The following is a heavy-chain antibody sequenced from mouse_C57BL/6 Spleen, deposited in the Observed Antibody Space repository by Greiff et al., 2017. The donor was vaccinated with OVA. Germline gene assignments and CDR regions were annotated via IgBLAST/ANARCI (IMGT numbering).Heavy chain of an antibody. CDR2: ISRGGGYI. Sequence: EVQLVESGEGLVKPGGSLKLSCAASGFTFSSYAMSWVRQTPEKRLEWVAYISRGGGYIYYADTVKGRFTISRDNARNTLYLQMSSLKSEDTAMYYCTREGGPDYYGSFYYFDDWGQGTTLTVSS. D-gene: IGHD1-1*01. J-gene: IGHJ2*01. CDR3: TREGGPDYYGSFYYFDD. V-gene: IGHV5-9-1*02. CDR1: GFTFSSYA.